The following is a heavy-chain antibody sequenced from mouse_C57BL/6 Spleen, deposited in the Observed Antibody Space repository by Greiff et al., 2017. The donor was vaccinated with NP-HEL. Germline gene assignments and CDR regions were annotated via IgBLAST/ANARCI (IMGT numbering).Heavy chain of an antibody. D-gene: IGHD3-3*01. CDR1: GFTFSDYY. Sequence: EVHLVESGGGLVQPGGSLKLSCAASGFTFSDYYMYWVRQTPEKRLEWVAYISNGGGSTYYPDTVKGRFTISRDNAKNTLYLQMSRLKSEDTAMYYCARGTGYYAMDYWGQGTSVTVSS. V-gene: IGHV5-12*01. CDR3: ARGTGYYAMDY. J-gene: IGHJ4*01. CDR2: ISNGGGST.